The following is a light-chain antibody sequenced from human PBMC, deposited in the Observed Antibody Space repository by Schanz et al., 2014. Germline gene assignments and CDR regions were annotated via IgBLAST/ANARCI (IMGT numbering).Light chain of an antibody. CDR3: QSYDSSLSGSNWV. V-gene: IGLV1-40*01. CDR2: SNN. CDR1: SSNIGAGYD. Sequence: QSVLTQPPSVSGAPGQRVTFSCTGTSSNIGAGYDVHWYQQLPGRAPKLLIYSNNHRPSGVPDRFSGSKSGTSASLAITGLQAEDEADYYCQSYDSSLSGSNWVFGGGTKLTVL. J-gene: IGLJ3*02.